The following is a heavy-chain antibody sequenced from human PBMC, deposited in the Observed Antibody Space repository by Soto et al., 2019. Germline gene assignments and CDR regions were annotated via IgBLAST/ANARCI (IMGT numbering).Heavy chain of an antibody. CDR3: ARASADGTPYYYGMDV. Sequence: GGSLRLSCAASGFTFSSYAMHWVRQAPGKGLEWVAVISYDGSNKYYADSVKGRFTISRDNSKNTLYLQMNSLRAEDTAVYYCARASADGTPYYYGMDVWGQGTTVTVSS. D-gene: IGHD6-13*01. CDR2: ISYDGSNK. J-gene: IGHJ6*02. V-gene: IGHV3-30-3*01. CDR1: GFTFSSYA.